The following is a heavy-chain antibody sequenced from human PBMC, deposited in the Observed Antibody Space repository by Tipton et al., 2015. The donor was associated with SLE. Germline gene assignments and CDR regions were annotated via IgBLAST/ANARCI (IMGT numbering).Heavy chain of an antibody. Sequence: TLSLTCTVSDGSIRSTNYYWGWIRQPPGKGLEWIGSIFYTGSTYYNPSLKSRVSFSIDTSKNQFSLRLSSVTAADTAVYYCARGSSGWNSAFDFWGQGTLVTVSS. CDR2: IFYTGST. D-gene: IGHD6-19*01. CDR1: DGSIRSTNYY. J-gene: IGHJ4*02. CDR3: ARGSSGWNSAFDF. V-gene: IGHV4-39*07.